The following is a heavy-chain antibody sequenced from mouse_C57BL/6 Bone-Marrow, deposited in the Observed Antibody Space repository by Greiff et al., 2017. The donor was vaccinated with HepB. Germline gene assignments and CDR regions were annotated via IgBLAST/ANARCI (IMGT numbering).Heavy chain of an antibody. CDR1: GYTFTSYW. CDR3: ERRDYAADYVYYYAMDY. CDR2: IDPNSGGT. Sequence: QVQLQQPGAELVKPGASVKLSCKASGYTFTSYWMHWVKQRPGRGLEWIGRIDPNSGGTKYNEKFKSKATLTVDKPSSTAYMQLSSLTSEDSAVYYCERRDYAADYVYYYAMDYWGQGTSVTVSS. D-gene: IGHD1-1*01. V-gene: IGHV1-72*01. J-gene: IGHJ4*01.